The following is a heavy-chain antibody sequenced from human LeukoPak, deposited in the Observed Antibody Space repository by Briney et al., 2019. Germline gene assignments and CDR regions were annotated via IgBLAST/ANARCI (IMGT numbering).Heavy chain of an antibody. Sequence: GGSLRLPCAASGFTFSSYSMMWVRQAPGKGLEWVSYISSSSTTIHYADSVKGRFTISRDNAKNSVYLQMNSLRAEDTAVYYCARYFNYYGDYGFDYWGQGTLVTVSS. J-gene: IGHJ4*02. V-gene: IGHV3-48*01. CDR1: GFTFSSYS. D-gene: IGHD4-17*01. CDR3: ARYFNYYGDYGFDY. CDR2: ISSSSTTI.